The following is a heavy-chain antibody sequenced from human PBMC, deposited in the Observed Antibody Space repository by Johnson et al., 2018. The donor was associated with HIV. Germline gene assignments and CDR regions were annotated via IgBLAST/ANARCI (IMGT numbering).Heavy chain of an antibody. Sequence: VQLVESGGVVVQPGGSLRLSCAASGFTFDDYAMHWVRQAPGKGLEWVSLISWDGDSTYYADSVKGRFTISRDNSKNTLYLQMNSLRAEDTAVYYCARDGRDLVTRGGFDVWGPGTVVTVSS. CDR1: GFTFDDYA. D-gene: IGHD5-18*01. CDR2: ISWDGDST. J-gene: IGHJ3*01. CDR3: ARDGRDLVTRGGFDV. V-gene: IGHV3-43D*03.